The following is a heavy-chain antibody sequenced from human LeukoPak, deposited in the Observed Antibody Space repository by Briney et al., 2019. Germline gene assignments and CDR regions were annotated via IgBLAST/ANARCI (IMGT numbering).Heavy chain of an antibody. J-gene: IGHJ4*02. V-gene: IGHV4-61*08. D-gene: IGHD3-3*01. CDR1: GGSISSGGYS. Sequence: SETLSLTCAVSGGSISSGGYSWSWIRQPPGRGLEWIGYIYYSGSTNYNPSLKSRVTISVDTSKNQFSLKLSSVTAADTAVYYCARWNDFWSGYVDYWGQGTLVTVSS. CDR2: IYYSGST. CDR3: ARWNDFWSGYVDY.